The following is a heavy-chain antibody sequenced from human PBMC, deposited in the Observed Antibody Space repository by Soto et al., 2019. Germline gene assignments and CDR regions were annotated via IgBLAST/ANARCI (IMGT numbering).Heavy chain of an antibody. D-gene: IGHD3-10*01. J-gene: IGHJ6*03. CDR3: ARVLRDYPFYYYYMDV. Sequence: PSETLSLTCTVSGASISSYHWSWIRQTPGKGLEWIGYIYYSGSANYNPSLKSRVTIAVDTSKNQFSLILTSVTAADTAVYYCARVLRDYPFYYYYMDVWGKGTTVTVSS. V-gene: IGHV4-59*08. CDR2: IYYSGSA. CDR1: GASISSYH.